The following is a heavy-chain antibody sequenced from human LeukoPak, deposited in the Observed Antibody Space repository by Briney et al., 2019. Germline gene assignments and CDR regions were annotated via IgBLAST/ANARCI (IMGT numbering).Heavy chain of an antibody. J-gene: IGHJ4*02. D-gene: IGHD6-19*01. V-gene: IGHV3-23*01. CDR1: GFTFSSYA. Sequence: GGSLRLSCAASGFTFSSYAMSWVRQAPGKGLEWVSAISGSGGGTYYADSVKGRFTISRDNSKNTLYLQMNSLRAEDTAVYYCAKENLGYSSGWYYFDYWGQGTLVTVSS. CDR2: ISGSGGGT. CDR3: AKENLGYSSGWYYFDY.